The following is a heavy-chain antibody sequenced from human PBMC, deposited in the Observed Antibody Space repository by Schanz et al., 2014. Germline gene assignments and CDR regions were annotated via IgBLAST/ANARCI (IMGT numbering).Heavy chain of an antibody. V-gene: IGHV3-66*01. Sequence: EVQLLESGGGLAQPGGSLRLACAASGFTVSKNYMSWVRQAPGKGLEWVSIIYTDGSTYYADSVRDRFTISRDNSKNMLYLQINNLRAEDTAVYYCGRGTDTAMEHRPFDYWGQGTLVTVSS. D-gene: IGHD5-18*01. CDR1: GFTVSKNY. CDR2: IYTDGST. CDR3: GRGTDTAMEHRPFDY. J-gene: IGHJ4*02.